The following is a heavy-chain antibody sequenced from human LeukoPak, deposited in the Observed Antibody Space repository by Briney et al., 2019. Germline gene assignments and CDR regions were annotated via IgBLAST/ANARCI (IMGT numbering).Heavy chain of an antibody. Sequence: GGSLRLSCAASGFTFSYVWMNWVRQAPGKGLEWVSVISTSGTSIYYADSVKGRFTISRDNSKNTLYLQMNSLRAEDTAVYYCVRSSGSYHYFDYWGQGTLVTVSS. CDR2: ISTSGTSI. J-gene: IGHJ4*02. V-gene: IGHV3-23*01. D-gene: IGHD3-10*01. CDR1: GFTFSYV. CDR3: VRSSGSYHYFDY.